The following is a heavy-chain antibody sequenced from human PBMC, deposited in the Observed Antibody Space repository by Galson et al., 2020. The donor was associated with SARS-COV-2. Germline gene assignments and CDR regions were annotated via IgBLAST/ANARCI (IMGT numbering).Heavy chain of an antibody. J-gene: IGHJ4*02. CDR2: IYWNDDK. V-gene: IGHV2-5*01. Sequence: ESGPTLVKPTQTLTLTCTFSGFSLTTNGVGVGWIRQPPGKALEWLALIYWNDDKRYSPSLKSRLTITKDTSKNQVVLTMTNMDPVDTASYFWAHSAASTLTCFGVVVVKDYFDYWGQGTLVTVSA. D-gene: IGHD3-3*01. CDR3: AHSAASTLTCFGVVVVKDYFDY. CDR1: GFSLTTNGVG.